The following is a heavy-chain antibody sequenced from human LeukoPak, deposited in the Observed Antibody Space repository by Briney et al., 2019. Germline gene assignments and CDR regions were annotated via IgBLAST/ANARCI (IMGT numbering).Heavy chain of an antibody. V-gene: IGHV3-13*04. Sequence: GGSLRLSCAASGFTFSSNDMHWVRQPTGKSLEWVSGIGFGGDTYYSGSVKGRFTISRDNAKNSLYLQMNSLRAGDTAVYYCTRGGRSVPFDYWGQGTLVTVSS. CDR2: IGFGGDT. CDR1: GFTFSSND. CDR3: TRGGRSVPFDY. D-gene: IGHD1-26*01. J-gene: IGHJ4*02.